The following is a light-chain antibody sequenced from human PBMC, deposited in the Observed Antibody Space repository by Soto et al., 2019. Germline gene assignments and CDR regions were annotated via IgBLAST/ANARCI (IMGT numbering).Light chain of an antibody. CDR3: CSYAVTDVL. J-gene: IGLJ2*01. CDR1: SSDFGGYNY. V-gene: IGLV2-11*01. Sequence: QSALTQPRSVSGSPGQSVTISCTGTSSDFGGYNYVSWYQQHPGKAPKLMIYDVNKRPSGVPDRVSGSKSGNTASLTISGLQAEDEADYYCCSYAVTDVLFGGGTKLTVL. CDR2: DVN.